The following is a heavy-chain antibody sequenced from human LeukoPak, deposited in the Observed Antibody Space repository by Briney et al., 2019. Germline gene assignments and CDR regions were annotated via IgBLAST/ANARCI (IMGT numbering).Heavy chain of an antibody. CDR1: GFTFSSYS. J-gene: IGHJ5*02. D-gene: IGHD4-17*01. V-gene: IGHV3-48*01. Sequence: GGSLRLSCAASGFTFSSYSMNWVRQAPGKGLEWVSYISSSSSTIYYADSVKGRFTISRDNAKNSLYLQMNSLRAEDTAVYYCARDGPDGDYDIPYDWFDPWGQGTLVTVSS. CDR2: ISSSSSTI. CDR3: ARDGPDGDYDIPYDWFDP.